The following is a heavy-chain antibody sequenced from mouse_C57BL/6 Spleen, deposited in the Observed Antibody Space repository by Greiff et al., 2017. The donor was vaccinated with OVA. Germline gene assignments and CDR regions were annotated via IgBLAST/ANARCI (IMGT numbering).Heavy chain of an antibody. CDR1: GYTFTSYW. Sequence: VQLQQPGAELVRPGSSVKLSCKASGYTFTSYWMHWVKQRPIQGLEWIGNIDPSDSETHYTQKFKGKATLTVDKSSSTAYMQLSSLTSEDSAVDDCARGGYDEGSFAYWGQGTLVTVSA. V-gene: IGHV1-52*01. CDR3: ARGGYDEGSFAY. D-gene: IGHD2-14*01. J-gene: IGHJ3*01. CDR2: IDPSDSET.